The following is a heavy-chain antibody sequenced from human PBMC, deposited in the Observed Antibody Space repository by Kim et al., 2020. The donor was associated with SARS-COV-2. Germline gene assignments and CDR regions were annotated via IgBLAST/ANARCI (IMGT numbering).Heavy chain of an antibody. CDR2: IYSGGRT. V-gene: IGHV3-53*01. D-gene: IGHD5-18*01. CDR1: GFTVSSNY. J-gene: IGHJ6*02. CDR3: ARDRRIGYSYGYYYYGMDV. Sequence: GGSLRLSCAVSGFTVSSNYMSWVRQAPGKGLEWVSVIYSGGRTYYADSVKGRFTISSDNSKNTLYLQMNSLRAEDTAVYYCARDRRIGYSYGYYYYGMDVWGQGTTDTVSS.